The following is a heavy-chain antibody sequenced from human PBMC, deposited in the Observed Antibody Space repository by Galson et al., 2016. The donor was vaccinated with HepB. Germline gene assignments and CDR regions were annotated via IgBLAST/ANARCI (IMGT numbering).Heavy chain of an antibody. CDR1: GFTFSDHY. CDR2: SKNKAQNYIT. CDR3: VVWFEGRGNN. D-gene: IGHD3-10*01. J-gene: IGHJ1*01. Sequence: SLRLSCATSGFTFSDHYIDWVRQAPGKGLEWVGRSKNKAQNYITEYAASVKGGLTISRDDSKNPLSLQVNSLKTEDTAMYYCVVWFEGRGNNWGQGTLATVSS. V-gene: IGHV3-72*01.